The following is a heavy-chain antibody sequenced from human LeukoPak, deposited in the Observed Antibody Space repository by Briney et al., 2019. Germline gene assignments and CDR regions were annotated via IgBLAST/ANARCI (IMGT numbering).Heavy chain of an antibody. CDR3: AADERDYGDYGTGTYYYGKGM. CDR2: IVVGSGNT. Sequence: SVTVSCLASVFTSTSSAVLWVRPARGQRLEWRGWIVVGSGNTNYAQKFQERVTITRDMSTSTAYMELSSLRSEDTAVYYCAADERDYGDYGTGTYYYGKGMWGQRSTVTVSS. V-gene: IGHV1-58*01. D-gene: IGHD4-17*01. J-gene: IGHJ6*02. CDR1: VFTSTSSA.